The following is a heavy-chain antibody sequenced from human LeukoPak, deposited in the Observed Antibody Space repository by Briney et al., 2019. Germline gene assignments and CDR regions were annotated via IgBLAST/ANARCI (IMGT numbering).Heavy chain of an antibody. CDR2: ISGSGGST. CDR3: ARARVPTVVTSRIDY. V-gene: IGHV3-23*01. D-gene: IGHD4-23*01. Sequence: PGGSLRLSCAASGFTFSSYAMSWVRQAPGKGLEWVSAISGSGGSTYYADSVKGRFTISRDNSKNTLYLQMNSLRAEDTAVYYCARARVPTVVTSRIDYWGQGTLVTVSS. CDR1: GFTFSSYA. J-gene: IGHJ4*02.